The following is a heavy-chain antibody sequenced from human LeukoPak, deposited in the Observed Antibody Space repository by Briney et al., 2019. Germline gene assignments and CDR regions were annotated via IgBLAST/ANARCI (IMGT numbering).Heavy chain of an antibody. CDR1: GFTFSSYA. J-gene: IGHJ4*02. Sequence: GGSLRLSCAASGFTFSSYAMSWVRQAPGKGLEWVSAISGSGGSTYYADSVKGRFTISRDNAKNSLYLQLNSLRAEDAAVYYCARWGNNDFDYWGQGTLVTVSS. CDR3: ARWGNNDFDY. CDR2: ISGSGGST. V-gene: IGHV3-23*01. D-gene: IGHD5-24*01.